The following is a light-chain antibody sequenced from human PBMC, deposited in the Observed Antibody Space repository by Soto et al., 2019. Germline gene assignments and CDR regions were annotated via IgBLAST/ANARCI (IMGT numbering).Light chain of an antibody. CDR2: DAS. Sequence: EIVLTQSPATLSLSPGERATLSCRASQSVSSYLAWYQQKPGQAPRLLIYDASNRATGIPARFSGSGSVTDFTLTISRLEPEDFAVYYCQQRGNWPYTFGQGTKLEIK. CDR1: QSVSSY. J-gene: IGKJ2*01. CDR3: QQRGNWPYT. V-gene: IGKV3-11*01.